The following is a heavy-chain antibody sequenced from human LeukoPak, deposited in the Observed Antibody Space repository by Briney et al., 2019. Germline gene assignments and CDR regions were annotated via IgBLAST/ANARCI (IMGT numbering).Heavy chain of an antibody. D-gene: IGHD3-3*01. CDR2: IYYSGST. CDR1: GGSISSSSYY. J-gene: IGHJ4*02. Sequence: SETLSLTCTVSGGSISSSSYYWGWIRQPPGKGLEWIGSIYYSGSTYYNPSLKSRVTISVDTSKNQFSLKLSSVTAADTAVYYCASMEYDFWSVMPRIIDYWGREPWSPSPQ. V-gene: IGHV4-39*01. CDR3: ASMEYDFWSVMPRIIDY.